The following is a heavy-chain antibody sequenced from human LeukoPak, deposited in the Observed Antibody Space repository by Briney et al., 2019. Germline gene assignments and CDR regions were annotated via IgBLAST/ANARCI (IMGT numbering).Heavy chain of an antibody. CDR3: VKESTSSGYYYAPDY. CDR1: GFTFSDYG. Sequence: PGGSLRLSCAASGFTFSDYGMHWVRQAPGKGLEWVAVIWYDGSNKYYTDSVKGRFTISRDSSENTLYLQMNSLRAEDTAVYYCVKESTSSGYYYAPDYWGQGTLVTVS. CDR2: IWYDGSNK. J-gene: IGHJ4*02. D-gene: IGHD3-22*01. V-gene: IGHV3-33*06.